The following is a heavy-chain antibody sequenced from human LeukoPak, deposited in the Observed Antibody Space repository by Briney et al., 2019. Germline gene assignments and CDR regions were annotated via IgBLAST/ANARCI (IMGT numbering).Heavy chain of an antibody. CDR3: ARDKWGMVRGGVPLDY. CDR1: GGSIRSSYYY. J-gene: IGHJ4*02. D-gene: IGHD3-10*01. Sequence: PSETLSLTCTVSGGSIRSSYYYWGWIRQPPGKGLEWIGSIYDSGSTYYNPSLKSRVTISVDTSKNQFSLKLNSVTAADTAVYYCARDKWGMVRGGVPLDYWGQGTLVTVSS. V-gene: IGHV4-39*02. CDR2: IYDSGST.